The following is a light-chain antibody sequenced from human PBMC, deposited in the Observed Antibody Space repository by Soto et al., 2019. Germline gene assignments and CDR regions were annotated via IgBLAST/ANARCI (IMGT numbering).Light chain of an antibody. J-gene: IGKJ2*01. V-gene: IGKV1-39*01. Sequence: DIQMTQSPSSLSASVGDSFTITCRASQSIDNYLSWYQQKPGKAPEFLIHGASTLQSGVPSRFSGSGSGTDFTLNISSLQPEDFATSSCLQSKTLPYTSGPGPELEIK. CDR1: QSIDNY. CDR2: GAS. CDR3: LQSKTLPYT.